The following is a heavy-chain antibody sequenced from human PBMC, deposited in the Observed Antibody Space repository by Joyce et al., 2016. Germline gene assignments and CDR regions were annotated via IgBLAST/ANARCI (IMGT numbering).Heavy chain of an antibody. V-gene: IGHV1-46*01. D-gene: IGHD4-17*01. CDR2: INPSGGSP. CDR3: ARQMHDVGDYEAFDP. Sequence: QVQLVQSGAEMKRPGASVKVSCKTSGYIFTRFYMHWVRQAPGQGLEWMGIINPSGGSPTYAPKCRDRVTMTRDTSTTTVYLEMSSLRPEDTAVYYCARQMHDVGDYEAFDPWGQGTL. J-gene: IGHJ5*02. CDR1: GYIFTRFY.